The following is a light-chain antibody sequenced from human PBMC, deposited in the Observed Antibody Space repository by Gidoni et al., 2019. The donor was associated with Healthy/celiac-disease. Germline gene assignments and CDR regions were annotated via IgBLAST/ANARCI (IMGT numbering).Light chain of an antibody. Sequence: IQMTQSPSSLSASVGDRVTITCRASQSISSYLNWYQQKPGKAPKLLIYAASSLQSGVPSRFSGSGSGTDCTITISSMQPEDVATYYCQQSYSTPFTCGGGTKVEIK. CDR2: AAS. CDR1: QSISSY. CDR3: QQSYSTPFT. J-gene: IGKJ4*01. V-gene: IGKV1-39*01.